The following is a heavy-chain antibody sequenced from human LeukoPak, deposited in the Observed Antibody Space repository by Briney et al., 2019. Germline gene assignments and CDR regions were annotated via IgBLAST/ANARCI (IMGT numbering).Heavy chain of an antibody. CDR3: AREGVTIFGVVIQNSETFGYYGMDV. CDR2: ISSSSSYI. V-gene: IGHV3-21*01. J-gene: IGHJ6*02. D-gene: IGHD3-3*01. Sequence: GGSLRLSCAASGFTFSSYSMNWVRQAPGKGLEGVSSISSSSSYIYYADSVKGRFTISRDNAKNSLYLQMNSLRAEDTAVYYCAREGVTIFGVVIQNSETFGYYGMDVWGQGTMVTVSS. CDR1: GFTFSSYS.